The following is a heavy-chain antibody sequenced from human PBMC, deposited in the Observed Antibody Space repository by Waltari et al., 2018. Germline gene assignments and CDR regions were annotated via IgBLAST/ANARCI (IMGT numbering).Heavy chain of an antibody. CDR1: SDSLSGYY. CDR2: ASSSGTT. D-gene: IGHD2-2*01. V-gene: IGHV4-4*07. CDR3: ARERQIVVVPPADLLVFEY. Sequence: HVQLQESGPGLVKPSETLSLTCTVSSDSLSGYYWSWIRQSARKGLEWIGRASSSGTTNYNLSFKSRVTMSVDRSKNQFSLRLTSVTAADTAVYYCARERQIVVVPPADLLVFEYWGQGALVTVSS. J-gene: IGHJ4*02.